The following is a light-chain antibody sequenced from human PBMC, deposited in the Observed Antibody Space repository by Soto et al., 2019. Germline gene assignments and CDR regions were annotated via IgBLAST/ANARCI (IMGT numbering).Light chain of an antibody. V-gene: IGKV3-20*01. J-gene: IGKJ2*01. CDR3: QQYGSSPTYT. CDR2: GAS. Sequence: EIVLTQSPGTLSLSPGERATLSCRASQSVSSSYLACDQQKPGQAPRLLIYGASSRATGIPDRFSGSGSGTDFNLTISRLEPEYFAVYYCQQYGSSPTYTFGQGTKLEIK. CDR1: QSVSSSY.